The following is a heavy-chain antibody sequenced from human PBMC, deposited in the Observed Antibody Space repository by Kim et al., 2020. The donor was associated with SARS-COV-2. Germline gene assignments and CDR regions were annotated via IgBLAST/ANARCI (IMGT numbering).Heavy chain of an antibody. CDR1: GYSFTSYW. CDR2: IYPGDSDT. CDR3: ARGFRSGDYYDSSGYPYGMDV. J-gene: IGHJ6*02. V-gene: IGHV5-51*01. D-gene: IGHD3-22*01. Sequence: GESLKISCKGSGYSFTSYWIGWVRQMPGKGLEWMGIIYPGDSDTRYSPSFQGQVTISADKSISTAYLQWSSLKASDTAMYYCARGFRSGDYYDSSGYPYGMDVWGQGTTVTVSS.